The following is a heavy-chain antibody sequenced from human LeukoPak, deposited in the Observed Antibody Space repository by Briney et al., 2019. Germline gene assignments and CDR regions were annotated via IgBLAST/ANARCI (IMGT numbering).Heavy chain of an antibody. CDR1: GYSFTSYW. D-gene: IGHD2-15*01. CDR2: IHPGDSDV. Sequence: GESLKISCKVSGYSFTSYWIGWVRQMPGKGLEWMGMIHPGDSDVRYSPPFQGQVTISADKSISTAYLQWSSLKASDTAMYYCARRGSSFNWFDTWGQGTLVTVSS. V-gene: IGHV5-51*01. J-gene: IGHJ5*02. CDR3: ARRGSSFNWFDT.